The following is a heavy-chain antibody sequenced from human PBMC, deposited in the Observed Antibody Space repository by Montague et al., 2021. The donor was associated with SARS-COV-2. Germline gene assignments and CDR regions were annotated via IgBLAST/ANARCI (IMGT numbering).Heavy chain of an antibody. Sequence: SLRLSCAASGFIFSDYYMTRTRQAPGKGLEWVSHISGSGSKTYYADSVKGRFTISRDTANNSVYLQMNCLGAEDTAVYYCARDQGGYGTFDIWGQGTMVTVSS. CDR1: GFIFSDYY. J-gene: IGHJ3*02. D-gene: IGHD5-12*01. CDR2: ISGSGSKT. CDR3: ARDQGGYGTFDI. V-gene: IGHV3-11*01.